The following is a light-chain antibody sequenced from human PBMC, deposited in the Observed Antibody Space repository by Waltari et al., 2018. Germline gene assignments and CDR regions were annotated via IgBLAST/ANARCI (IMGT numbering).Light chain of an antibody. CDR1: SSDVGSYKL. CDR3: CSYAGSSTVK. CDR2: AES. V-gene: IGLV2-23*01. Sequence: QSALTQPASVSGSPGQSITISCTGTSSDVGSYKLVSWYQQHPGKAPRLVIYAESNRPSGSSDRFSGSKSGNTASLTISGLQAEDEAAYYCCSYAGSSTVKFGEGTYLTVL. J-gene: IGLJ2*01.